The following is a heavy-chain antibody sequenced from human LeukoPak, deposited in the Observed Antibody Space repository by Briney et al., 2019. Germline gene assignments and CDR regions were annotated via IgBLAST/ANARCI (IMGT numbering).Heavy chain of an antibody. Sequence: GGSLRLSCAASGFTFDDYAMHWVRQAPGKGLEWVSGISWNSGSIGYADSVKGRFTISRDNAKNSLYLQMNSLRAEDTALYYCAKSPIIAVAGTPSFDYWGQGTLVTVSS. CDR1: GFTFDDYA. V-gene: IGHV3-9*01. CDR2: ISWNSGSI. D-gene: IGHD6-19*01. J-gene: IGHJ4*02. CDR3: AKSPIIAVAGTPSFDY.